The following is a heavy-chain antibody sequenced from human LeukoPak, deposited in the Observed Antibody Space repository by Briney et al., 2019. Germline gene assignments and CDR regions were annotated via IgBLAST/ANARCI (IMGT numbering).Heavy chain of an antibody. CDR3: ARAVLAAAGTGWFDP. CDR1: GGSFSGYY. D-gene: IGHD6-13*01. CDR2: INHSGST. V-gene: IGHV4-34*01. Sequence: SETLSLTGAVYGGSFSGYYWSWIRQPPGKGLGWIGEINHSGSTNYNPSLKSRVTISVDTSKNQFSLKLSSVTAADTAVYYCARAVLAAAGTGWFDPWGQGTLVTVSS. J-gene: IGHJ5*02.